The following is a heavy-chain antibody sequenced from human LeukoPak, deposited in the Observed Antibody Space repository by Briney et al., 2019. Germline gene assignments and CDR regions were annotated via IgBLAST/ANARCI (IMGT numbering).Heavy chain of an antibody. CDR3: ARAREVTGLTP. CDR2: INPNSGDT. Sequence: ASVKVSCKASGYSFSGNYMHWVRQAPGQGLEWMAWINPNSGDTNYAQKFQGRVTVTRDTSISTAYMELSRLRYDDTAIYYCARAREVTGLTPWGQRTLVSVSS. J-gene: IGHJ5*02. CDR1: GYSFSGNY. V-gene: IGHV1-2*02. D-gene: IGHD3-9*01.